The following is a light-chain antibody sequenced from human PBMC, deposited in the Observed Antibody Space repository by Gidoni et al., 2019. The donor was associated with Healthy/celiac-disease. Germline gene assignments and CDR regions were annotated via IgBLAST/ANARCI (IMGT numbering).Light chain of an antibody. Sequence: DIVLTQSPATLSLSPGERATLSCRASQSVSSSLAWYKQKPGQAPRLLIYDASNRATGIPARFSGSGSGTDFTLTISSLEPEDFAVYYCQQRSNWTLTFGGGTKVEIK. CDR3: QQRSNWTLT. CDR2: DAS. V-gene: IGKV3-11*01. J-gene: IGKJ4*01. CDR1: QSVSSS.